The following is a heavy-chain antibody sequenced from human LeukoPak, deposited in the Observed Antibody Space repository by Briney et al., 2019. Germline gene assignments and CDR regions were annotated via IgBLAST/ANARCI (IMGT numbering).Heavy chain of an antibody. CDR2: ISWNSGSI. CDR1: GFTFDDYA. CDR3: AKGPYDRSGPIFDY. J-gene: IGHJ4*02. D-gene: IGHD3-22*01. V-gene: IGHV3-9*01. Sequence: GGSLRLSCAASGFTFDDYAIHWVRQAPGKGLEGVSGISWNSGSIGYADSVKGRFTISRDNAKNSLYLQMNSLRAEDTALYYCAKGPYDRSGPIFDYWGQGTLVTVTS.